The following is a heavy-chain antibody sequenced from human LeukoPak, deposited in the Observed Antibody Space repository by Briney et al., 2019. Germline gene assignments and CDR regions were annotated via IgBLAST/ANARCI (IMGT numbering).Heavy chain of an antibody. CDR3: ARGKSGYDAFDI. Sequence: SETPSLTCAVYGESFSGYWSWIRQPPGKGLQWIGEINHSGSTNYNPSLKSRVTISVDTSKNQFSLNLSSVTAADTAVYYCARGKSGYDAFDIWGQGTMVSVSS. CDR1: GESFSGY. V-gene: IGHV4-34*01. J-gene: IGHJ3*02. CDR2: INHSGST. D-gene: IGHD5-12*01.